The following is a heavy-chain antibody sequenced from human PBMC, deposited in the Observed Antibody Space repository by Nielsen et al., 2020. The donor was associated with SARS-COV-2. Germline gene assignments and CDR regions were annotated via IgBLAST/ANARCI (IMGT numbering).Heavy chain of an antibody. Sequence: GESLKISCTASGFIFSSYGMSWVRQASGKGLEWVSAISGSGGSTYYADSVKGRFTISRDSSKNTLYLQMNSLRVDDTAVYYCAKDSEVAGYDYWGQGIVVTVSS. CDR2: ISGSGGST. J-gene: IGHJ4*02. CDR3: AKDSEVAGYDY. D-gene: IGHD6-19*01. V-gene: IGHV3-23*01. CDR1: GFIFSSYG.